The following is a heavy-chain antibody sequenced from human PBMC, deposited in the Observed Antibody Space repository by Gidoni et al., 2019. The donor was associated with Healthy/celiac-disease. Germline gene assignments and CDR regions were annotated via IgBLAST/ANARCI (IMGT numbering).Heavy chain of an antibody. CDR3: AKDIGQGGSGTEDYYYGMDV. Sequence: EVQLVESGGGLVQPGRSLSLTCAASGFTFDDYAMHWVRQAPGKGRELVSGISWNSGSIGYADSVKGRFTISRDNAKNSLYLQMNSLRAEDTALYYCAKDIGQGGSGTEDYYYGMDVWGQGTTVTVSS. V-gene: IGHV3-9*01. D-gene: IGHD3-10*01. CDR1: GFTFDDYA. CDR2: ISWNSGSI. J-gene: IGHJ6*02.